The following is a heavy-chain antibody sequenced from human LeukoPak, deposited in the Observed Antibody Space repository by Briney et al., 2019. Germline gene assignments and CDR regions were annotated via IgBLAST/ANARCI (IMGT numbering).Heavy chain of an antibody. CDR1: GSTFSSHD. CDR3: AISTLVAGPHRLDY. CDR2: ISYDGGKK. J-gene: IGHJ4*02. Sequence: PGRSLRLSCAASGSTFSSHDMHWVRQAPGKGLEWVSIISYDGGKKDYADSVKGRFTISRDNAKNSLYLQMNSLRAEDMALYYCAISTLVAGPHRLDYWGQGTLVTVSS. V-gene: IGHV3-30*03. D-gene: IGHD6-19*01.